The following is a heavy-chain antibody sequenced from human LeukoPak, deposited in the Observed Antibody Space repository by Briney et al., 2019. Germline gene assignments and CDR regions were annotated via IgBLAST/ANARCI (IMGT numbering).Heavy chain of an antibody. CDR2: ISWNSGSI. Sequence: GGSLRLSCAASGFTFDDYAMHWVRQAPGKGLEWVSGISWNSGSIGYADSVKGRFTISRDNAKNSLYLQMNSLRAEDTALYYCAKEHDYGDYGFFDPWGQGTLVTVS. J-gene: IGHJ5*02. V-gene: IGHV3-9*01. CDR3: AKEHDYGDYGFFDP. D-gene: IGHD4-17*01. CDR1: GFTFDDYA.